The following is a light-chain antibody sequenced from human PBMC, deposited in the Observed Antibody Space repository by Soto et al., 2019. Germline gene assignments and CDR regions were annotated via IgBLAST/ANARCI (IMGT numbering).Light chain of an antibody. CDR1: QTINTW. Sequence: DIQMTQSPSTLSASVGDRVTITCRASQTINTWLAWYQQKPGKDPKLLLYKASTLETGVPSRFSGSGFGTEFTLNISSLQPDDFATYYCQQYNHFYSFGQGTKLEIK. J-gene: IGKJ2*03. CDR2: KAS. CDR3: QQYNHFYS. V-gene: IGKV1-5*03.